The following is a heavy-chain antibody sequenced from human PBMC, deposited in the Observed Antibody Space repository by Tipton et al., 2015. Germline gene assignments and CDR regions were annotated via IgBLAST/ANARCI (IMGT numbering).Heavy chain of an antibody. CDR3: VRDAVVTHYYYYGMDV. CDR2: IYYSGST. V-gene: IGHV4-39*07. Sequence: CTVSGGSINSTIYSWNWIRQPPGKGLEWIASIYYSGSTYYNPSLKSRVTISVDTSKNQFSLKLSSVTAADTAVYYCVRDAVVTHYYYYGMDVWGQGTTVTVSS. D-gene: IGHD4-23*01. J-gene: IGHJ6*02. CDR1: GGSINSTIYS.